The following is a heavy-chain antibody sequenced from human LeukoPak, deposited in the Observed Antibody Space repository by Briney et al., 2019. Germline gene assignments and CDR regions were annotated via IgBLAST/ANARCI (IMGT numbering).Heavy chain of an antibody. CDR2: IYYSGST. V-gene: IGHV4-59*01. J-gene: IGHJ3*02. D-gene: IGHD6-13*01. Sequence: SETLSLTCTVSGGSISSYYWSWIWQPPGKGLEWIGYIYYSGSTNYNPSLKGRVTISVDTSKNQFSLKLSSVTAADTAVYYCARDSSSWDDAFDIWGQGTMVTVSS. CDR3: ARDSSSWDDAFDI. CDR1: GGSISSYY.